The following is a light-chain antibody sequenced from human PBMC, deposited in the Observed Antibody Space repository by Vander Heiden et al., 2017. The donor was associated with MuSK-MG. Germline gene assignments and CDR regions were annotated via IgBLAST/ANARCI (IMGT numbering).Light chain of an antibody. CDR3: QVWDSSSDHAV. J-gene: IGLJ7*01. CDR1: NIGSKS. CDR2: YDS. V-gene: IGLV3-21*04. Sequence: SYVLTPPPPVSVAPGKTARITCGGNNIGSKSVHWYQQKPGQAPVLVIYYDSDRPSGIPERFSGSNSGNTATLTISRVEAGDEADYYCQVWDSSSDHAVFGGGTQLTVL.